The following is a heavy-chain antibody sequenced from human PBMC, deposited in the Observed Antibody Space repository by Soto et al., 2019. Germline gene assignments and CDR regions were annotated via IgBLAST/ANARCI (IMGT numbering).Heavy chain of an antibody. J-gene: IGHJ4*02. Sequence: ASVKVSCKASGYTFTGYYMHWVRQAPGQGLEWMGWINPNSGGTNYAQKFQGWVTMTRDTSISTAYMELSRLRSDDTAVYYCARDPSGDWASFDYWGQGTLVTVSS. V-gene: IGHV1-2*04. CDR3: ARDPSGDWASFDY. CDR2: INPNSGGT. CDR1: GYTFTGYY. D-gene: IGHD3-9*01.